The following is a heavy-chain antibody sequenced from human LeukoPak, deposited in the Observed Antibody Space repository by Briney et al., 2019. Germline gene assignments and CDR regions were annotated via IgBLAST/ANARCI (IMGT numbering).Heavy chain of an antibody. D-gene: IGHD4-17*01. V-gene: IGHV4-34*01. Sequence: SETLSLTCAVYGGSFSGYYWSWIRQPPGKGLEWIGEVNHSGSTNYNPSLKSRVTISVDTSKNQFSLKLSSVTAADTAVYYCARAMYGDYNYWGQGTLVTVSS. CDR1: GGSFSGYY. J-gene: IGHJ4*02. CDR2: VNHSGST. CDR3: ARAMYGDYNY.